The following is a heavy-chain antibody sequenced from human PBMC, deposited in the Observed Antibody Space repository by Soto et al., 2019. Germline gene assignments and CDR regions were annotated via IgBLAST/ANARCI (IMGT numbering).Heavy chain of an antibody. CDR2: IYTSGST. V-gene: IGHV4-4*07. Sequence: QVQLQESGPGLVKPSETLSLTCTVSGGSISRYYWSWIRQPAGKGLEWIGRIYTSGSTNYNPSLKSRVTMSVDTSKNQFSLKLSSVTAADTAVYYCARDYDFWSGYPYNWFDPWGQGTLVTVSS. CDR1: GGSISRYY. J-gene: IGHJ5*02. D-gene: IGHD3-3*01. CDR3: ARDYDFWSGYPYNWFDP.